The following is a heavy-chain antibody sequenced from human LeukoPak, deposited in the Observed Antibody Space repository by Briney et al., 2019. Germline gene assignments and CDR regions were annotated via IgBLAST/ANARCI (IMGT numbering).Heavy chain of an antibody. V-gene: IGHV3-7*01. J-gene: IGHJ4*02. CDR3: ARSRSGYYEDY. CDR2: IKEDGSEK. CDR1: GFTFSSYE. D-gene: IGHD3-22*01. Sequence: GGSLRLSCAASGFTFSSYEMNWVRQAPGKGLEWVANIKEDGSEKYYVDSVKGRFTISRDNAKNSLSLQVNSLSAEDTAVYYCARSRSGYYEDYWGQGTLVTVSS.